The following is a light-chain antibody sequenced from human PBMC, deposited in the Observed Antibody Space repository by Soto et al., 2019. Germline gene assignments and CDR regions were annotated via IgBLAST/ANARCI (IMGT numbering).Light chain of an antibody. CDR1: QSVSSSY. V-gene: IGKV3-20*01. Sequence: EIVLTQSPGTLSLSPGERATLSCRASQSVSSSYLAWYQQKPGQAPRLLIYGASSRATGIPDRFSGSGSGTDFTLTISRLEPEDXAVYYCXQYGSSPPWTFGQGTKVEIK. CDR3: XQYGSSPPWT. CDR2: GAS. J-gene: IGKJ1*01.